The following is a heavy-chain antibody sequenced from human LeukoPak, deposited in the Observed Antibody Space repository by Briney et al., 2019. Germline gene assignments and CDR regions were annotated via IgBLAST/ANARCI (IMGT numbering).Heavy chain of an antibody. CDR3: ARLVHSGVGEDDY. D-gene: IGHD3-16*01. V-gene: IGHV1-2*02. Sequence: ASVKVSCKASGYSFTGYYMHWVRQAPGQGLEWMGWINPYSGDTNYAQKFQGRVTVTRDTSISTAYMELSRLKSDDTAVYYCARLVHSGVGEDDYWGQGTLVTVSS. J-gene: IGHJ4*02. CDR1: GYSFTGYY. CDR2: INPYSGDT.